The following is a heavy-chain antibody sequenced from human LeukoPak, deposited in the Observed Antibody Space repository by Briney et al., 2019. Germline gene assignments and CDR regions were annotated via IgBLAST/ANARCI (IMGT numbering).Heavy chain of an antibody. CDR2: IKQDGSEK. V-gene: IGHV3-7*03. Sequence: GGSLRLSCAASRFTFSSYWMSWVRQAPGKGLEWVANIKQDGSEKYYVDSVKGRFTISRDNAKNSLYLQMNSLRAEDTAVYYCARDGSSSLDYWGQGTLVTVSS. D-gene: IGHD5-12*01. J-gene: IGHJ4*02. CDR3: ARDGSSSLDY. CDR1: RFTFSSYW.